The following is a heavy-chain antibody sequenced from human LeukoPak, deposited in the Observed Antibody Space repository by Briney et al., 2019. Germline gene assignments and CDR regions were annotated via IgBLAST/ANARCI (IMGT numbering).Heavy chain of an antibody. CDR2: IYYSGST. CDR1: GGSVSSGSYY. J-gene: IGHJ4*02. Sequence: PSETLSLTCSVSGGSVSSGSYYWSWLRQPPGKGLEWIGYIYYSGSTDYNPSLKSRVTISLDTSKNQFSLRLSSVTAADTAVYYCARAVITFGGMIAKGFDYWGQGTLVTVSS. CDR3: ARAVITFGGMIAKGFDY. D-gene: IGHD3-16*02. V-gene: IGHV4-61*01.